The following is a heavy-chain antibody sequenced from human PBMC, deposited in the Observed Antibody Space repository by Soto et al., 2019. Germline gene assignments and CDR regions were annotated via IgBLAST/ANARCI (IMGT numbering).Heavy chain of an antibody. D-gene: IGHD6-19*01. J-gene: IGHJ5*02. Sequence: ASVKVSCKASGYTFTSYYMHWVRQAPGQGLEWMGIINPSGGSTSYAQKFQGRVTMTRDTSTSTVYMELSSLRSEDTAVYYCAREIPIAVAGNPWFDPWGQGTLVTVS. CDR1: GYTFTSYY. CDR2: INPSGGST. CDR3: AREIPIAVAGNPWFDP. V-gene: IGHV1-46*01.